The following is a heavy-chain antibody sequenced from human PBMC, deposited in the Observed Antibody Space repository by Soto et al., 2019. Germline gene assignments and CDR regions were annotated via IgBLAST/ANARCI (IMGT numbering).Heavy chain of an antibody. V-gene: IGHV4-31*03. CDR1: GGSITSADYY. CDR3: ARFLRDYSYESSWPIR. CDR2: IFYSGSA. D-gene: IGHD3-22*01. Sequence: SETLSLTCSVSGGSITSADYYWTWIRQLPGKGLEWIGNIFYSGSAFYNPSLKGRLTISLDRSKNQFSLKLSSVTVADTAVYYCARFLRDYSYESSWPIRWGQGTLVTVSS. J-gene: IGHJ4*02.